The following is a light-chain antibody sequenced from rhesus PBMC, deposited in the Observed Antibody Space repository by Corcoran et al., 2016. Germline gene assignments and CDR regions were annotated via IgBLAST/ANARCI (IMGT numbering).Light chain of an antibody. CDR3: LQDYTTPYS. Sequence: ETVVTQSPATLSLSPGERATLSCRASQSVGSYLAWYQQKPGQAPRLPIYGASSRATGIPDRFSGSGSGTDFTRTISSLQPEDVATYYCLQDYTTPYSFGQGTKVEIK. CDR1: QSVGSY. CDR2: GAS. V-gene: IGKV3-24*04. J-gene: IGKJ2*01.